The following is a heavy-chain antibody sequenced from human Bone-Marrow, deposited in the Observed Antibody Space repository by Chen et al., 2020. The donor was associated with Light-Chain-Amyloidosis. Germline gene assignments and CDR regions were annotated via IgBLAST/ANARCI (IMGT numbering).Heavy chain of an antibody. Sequence: QVQLVESGGGVVQPGGSLRLSCAASGFIFSYYGMHWVRQAPGKGLEWVAFIRYDGSNKYYADSVKGLFTISRDNSKNTLYLQMNSLRAEDTAVYYCAKAQQLVRHLFDYWGQGTLVTVSS. V-gene: IGHV3-30*02. CDR1: GFIFSYYG. CDR3: AKAQQLVRHLFDY. CDR2: IRYDGSNK. D-gene: IGHD6-6*01. J-gene: IGHJ4*02.